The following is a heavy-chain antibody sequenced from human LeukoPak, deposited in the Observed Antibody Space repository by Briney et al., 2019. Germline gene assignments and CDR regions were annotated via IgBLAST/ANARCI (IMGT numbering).Heavy chain of an antibody. J-gene: IGHJ4*02. V-gene: IGHV3-23*01. CDR3: GKDFMDVVWVASEGDL. D-gene: IGHD2-15*01. CDR2: ISGSGGST. CDR1: GFTFSSYA. Sequence: GGSLRLSCAASGFTFSSYAMSWVRQAPGKGLEWVSAISGSGGSTYYADSVKGRFTISRDNSKNTLYLQMNSLRAEDTAVYYWGKDFMDVVWVASEGDLWGQGTRVTVS.